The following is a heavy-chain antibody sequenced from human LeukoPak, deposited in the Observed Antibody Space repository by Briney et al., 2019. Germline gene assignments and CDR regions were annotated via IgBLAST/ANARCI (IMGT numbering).Heavy chain of an antibody. CDR2: IKQDGSEK. CDR1: GFTFSSYW. CDR3: ARGWGRGDYYYGMDV. V-gene: IGHV3-7*03. Sequence: GGSLRLSCAASGFTFSSYWMSWVRQAPGKGLEWVANIKQDGSEKYYVDSVKGRFTISRDNSKNTLYLQMNSLRAEDTAVYYCARGWGRGDYYYGMDVWGQGTTVTVSS. J-gene: IGHJ6*02. D-gene: IGHD3-10*01.